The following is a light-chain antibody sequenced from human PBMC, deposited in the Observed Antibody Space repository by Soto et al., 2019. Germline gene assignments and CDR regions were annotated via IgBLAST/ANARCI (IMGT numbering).Light chain of an antibody. J-gene: IGKJ1*01. CDR1: QSIVYSDGHAY. V-gene: IGKV2-30*01. CDR2: QVS. Sequence: DVVMTQSPLSLSVTLGQPASISCWSSQSIVYSDGHAYLNWFHQRPGQSPRRLIYQVSKRDSGVPDRFSGSGSGTDFTLKISRVEAEDVGLSYCMQGTHWPPTFGRGTKVEIK. CDR3: MQGTHWPPT.